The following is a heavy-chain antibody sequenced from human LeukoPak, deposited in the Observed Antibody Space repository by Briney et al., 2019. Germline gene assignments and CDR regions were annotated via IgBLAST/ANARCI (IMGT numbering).Heavy chain of an antibody. CDR2: IIWNSGRI. CDR3: AKDIGGEIETIDY. D-gene: IGHD4-17*01. Sequence: GRSLRLSCAASGFTFEDYAMHWVRQAPGKGLEWVSGIIWNSGRIGYADSVKGRFTISRHNAKNSLYLQMNSLRAEDTALYYCAKDIGGEIETIDYWGQGTLVTVSS. CDR1: GFTFEDYA. V-gene: IGHV3-9*01. J-gene: IGHJ4*02.